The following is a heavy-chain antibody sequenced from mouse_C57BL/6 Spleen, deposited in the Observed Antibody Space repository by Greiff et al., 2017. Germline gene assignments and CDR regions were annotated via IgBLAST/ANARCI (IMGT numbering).Heavy chain of an antibody. CDR3: TTAYYCY. D-gene: IGHD2-10*01. J-gene: IGHJ2*01. V-gene: IGHV14-4*01. CDR1: GFNIKDDY. Sequence: EVQLQQSGAELVRPGASVKLSCTASGFNIKDDYMHWVKQRPEQGLEWIGWIDPENGDTEYASKFQGKATITADTSSNTAYLQLSSLTSEDTAVYYCTTAYYCYWGQGTTLTVSS. CDR2: IDPENGDT.